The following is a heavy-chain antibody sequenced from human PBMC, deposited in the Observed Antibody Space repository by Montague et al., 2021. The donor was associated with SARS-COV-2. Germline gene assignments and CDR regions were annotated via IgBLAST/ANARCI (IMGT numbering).Heavy chain of an antibody. V-gene: IGHV4-59*01. Sequence: SETLSLTCTVSGGSISNYYWSWIRQPPGRGLEWIGYIYYSGSTDYSPSLKSRVTISLDTSKSQFSLKVTSVTAADTAVYYCARGGGYYNYGLDVWGPGTTVTASS. CDR1: GGSISNYY. J-gene: IGHJ6*02. D-gene: IGHD3-22*01. CDR3: ARGGGYYNYGLDV. CDR2: IYYSGST.